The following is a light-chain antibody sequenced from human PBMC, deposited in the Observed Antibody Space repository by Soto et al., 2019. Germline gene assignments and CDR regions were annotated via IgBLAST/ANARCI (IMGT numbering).Light chain of an antibody. V-gene: IGKV2-28*01. CDR3: MKALQPPIT. CDR2: LGS. Sequence: DIVMTQSPLSLPVTPGEPASISCRSSQSLLHTNGKKYMDWYLQKPGQSPQLLIYLGSNRASGVPDRFSGSGSGTDFSLKISRVEAEDVGFYYCMKALQPPITFGQGTRLEI. CDR1: QSLLHTNGKKY. J-gene: IGKJ5*01.